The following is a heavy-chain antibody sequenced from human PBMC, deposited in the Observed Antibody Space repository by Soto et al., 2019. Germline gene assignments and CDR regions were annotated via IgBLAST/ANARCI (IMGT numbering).Heavy chain of an antibody. V-gene: IGHV4-39*01. CDR1: GGSISSGSYY. J-gene: IGHJ6*02. D-gene: IGHD3-10*01. CDR3: ARRAGDYGSGTSSLIGYGMDV. CDR2: IYYSGST. Sequence: SGTLSLTCTVSGGSISSGSYYWGWIRQPPGKGLEWIGSIYYSGSTYYNQSLKSRVTISVDTSKNQFSLKLSSVTAADTAVYYCARRAGDYGSGTSSLIGYGMDVWGQGPTV.